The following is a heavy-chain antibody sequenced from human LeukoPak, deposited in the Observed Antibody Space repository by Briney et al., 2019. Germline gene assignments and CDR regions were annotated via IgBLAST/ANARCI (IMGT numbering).Heavy chain of an antibody. D-gene: IGHD6-6*01. CDR1: GGSISSYY. CDR3: ARHEIGEARTSLDP. J-gene: IGHJ5*02. Sequence: SETLSLTCTASGGSISSYYWSWIRQPAGKGLEWIGRIYTSGSTNYNPSLKSRVTMSVDTSKNQFSLKLSSVTAADTAVYYCARHEIGEARTSLDPWGQGTLVTVSS. V-gene: IGHV4-4*07. CDR2: IYTSGST.